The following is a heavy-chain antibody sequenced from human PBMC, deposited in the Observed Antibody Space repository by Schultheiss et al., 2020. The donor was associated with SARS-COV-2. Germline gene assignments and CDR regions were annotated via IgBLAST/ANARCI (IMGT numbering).Heavy chain of an antibody. Sequence: GGSLRLSCAASGFTFSSYGMHWVRQAPGKGLEWVAIISADGSNKYYADSVKGRFTISRDNSKNTLYLQMNSLRAEDTAVYYCAKMRSIAARPTYYYYGMDVWGQGTTVTVSS. CDR1: GFTFSSYG. CDR2: ISADGSNK. J-gene: IGHJ6*02. CDR3: AKMRSIAARPTYYYYGMDV. D-gene: IGHD6-6*01. V-gene: IGHV3-30*18.